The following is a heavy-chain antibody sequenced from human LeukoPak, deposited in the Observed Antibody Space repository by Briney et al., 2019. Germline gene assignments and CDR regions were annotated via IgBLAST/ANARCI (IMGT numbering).Heavy chain of an antibody. CDR2: ISGSGGST. D-gene: IGHD4-17*01. Sequence: PGGSLRLSCAASGFTFSSYAMSWVRQAPGKGLEWVSAISGSGGSTYYADSVKGRFTISRDNSKNTLYLQMNSLRAEDTAVYYCAKDWEGMTTVTSFDYWGQGTLVTVSS. CDR1: GFTFSSYA. J-gene: IGHJ4*02. V-gene: IGHV3-23*01. CDR3: AKDWEGMTTVTSFDY.